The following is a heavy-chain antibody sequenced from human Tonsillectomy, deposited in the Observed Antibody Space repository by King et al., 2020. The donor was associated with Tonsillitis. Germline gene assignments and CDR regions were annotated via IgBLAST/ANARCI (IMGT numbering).Heavy chain of an antibody. Sequence: HVQLQESGPGLVKPSQTLSLTCTVSGGSISSGDYYWSWIRQPPGKGLEWIGYIYYSGSTYYNASLKSRVTISVDTSKNKFSLKLSSVTAADTAVYYCARENGGSNWFDPWGQGTLVTVSS. CDR2: IYYSGST. D-gene: IGHD3-16*01. J-gene: IGHJ5*02. CDR1: GGSISSGDYY. V-gene: IGHV4-30-4*01. CDR3: ARENGGSNWFDP.